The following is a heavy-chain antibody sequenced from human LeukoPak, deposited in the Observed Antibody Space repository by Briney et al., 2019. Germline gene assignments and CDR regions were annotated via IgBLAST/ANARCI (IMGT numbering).Heavy chain of an antibody. CDR1: GFTVSSNY. V-gene: IGHV3-66*02. CDR3: ARGSGITMVRGVTADYYYGMDV. D-gene: IGHD3-10*01. J-gene: IGHJ6*02. Sequence: GGSLRLSCAASGFTVSSNYMSWVRQAPGKGLEWVSVIYSGGSTYYAASVKGRFTISRDNSKNTLYHQMNSLRAEDTAVYYCARGSGITMVRGVTADYYYGMDVWGQGTTVTVSS. CDR2: IYSGGST.